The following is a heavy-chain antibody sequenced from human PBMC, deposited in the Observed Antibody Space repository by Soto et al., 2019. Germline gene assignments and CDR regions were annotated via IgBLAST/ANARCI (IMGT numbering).Heavy chain of an antibody. J-gene: IGHJ5*02. CDR1: GGTFSSYA. V-gene: IGHV1-69*13. Sequence: SVKVSCKASGGTFSSYAISWVRQAPGQGLEWMGGIIPIFGTANYAQKFQGRVTITADESTSTAYMELSSLRSEDTAVYYCAREYSSSRSRPINWFDPWGQGTLVTVSS. CDR2: IIPIFGTA. CDR3: AREYSSSRSRPINWFDP. D-gene: IGHD6-6*01.